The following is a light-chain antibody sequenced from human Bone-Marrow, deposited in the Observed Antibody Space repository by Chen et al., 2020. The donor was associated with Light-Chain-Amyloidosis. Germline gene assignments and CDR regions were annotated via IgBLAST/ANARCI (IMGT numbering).Light chain of an antibody. CDR1: QSVSSSS. J-gene: IGKJ4*01. Sequence: EIVLTQSPGTLSLSPGESATLSCRASQSVSSSSFAWYQQKPGQAPRLLVHGASSRATGVPDRFSGSGSGTDFTLTISRLEPEDFAVYYCQQRKNWPPLTFGGGTKVEIK. CDR2: GAS. CDR3: QQRKNWPPLT. V-gene: IGKV3D-20*02.